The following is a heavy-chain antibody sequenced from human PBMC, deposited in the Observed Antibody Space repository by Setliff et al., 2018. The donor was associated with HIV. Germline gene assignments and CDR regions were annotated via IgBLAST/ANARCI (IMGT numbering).Heavy chain of an antibody. CDR1: GYSFTSYG. J-gene: IGHJ4*02. D-gene: IGHD3-22*01. V-gene: IGHV1-18*01. Sequence: ASVKVSCKASGYSFTSYGISWVRQAPGQGLEWMGWISAYNGNKNYAQYLQDRTTMTTDTSTSTAYMELRSLRSDDTAVYYCARFPNPSQIVVLMPPDYWGQGTLVTVSS. CDR2: ISAYNGNK. CDR3: ARFPNPSQIVVLMPPDY.